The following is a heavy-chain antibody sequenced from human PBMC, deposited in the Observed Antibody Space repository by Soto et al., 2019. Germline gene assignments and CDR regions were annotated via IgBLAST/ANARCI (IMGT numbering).Heavy chain of an antibody. D-gene: IGHD3-3*01. J-gene: IGHJ4*02. CDR2: ISYDGSNK. Sequence: GGSLRLFCAASGFTFTSYGMHWVRQAPGKGLEWVAVISYDGSNKYYADSVKGRFTISRDNSKNTLYLQMNSLRAEDTAVYYCAKANPLYTIFVPHDYYCVQGTLVTVSS. CDR3: AKANPLYTIFVPHDYY. V-gene: IGHV3-30*18. CDR1: GFTFTSYG.